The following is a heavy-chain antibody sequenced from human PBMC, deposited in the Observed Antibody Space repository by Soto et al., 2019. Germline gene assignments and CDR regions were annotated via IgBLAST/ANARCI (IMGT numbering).Heavy chain of an antibody. V-gene: IGHV5-51*01. Sequence: GESLKISCQGSGYIFSNYWINCVRHMPGKGLEWMGIIYPSDSDTRYSPSFQGQVTISVDKSINTAYLQWRDLKASDSAINHCARRLGNDKNGEPYYFDSWGQGTLVTVSS. D-gene: IGHD1-1*01. CDR1: GYIFSNYW. CDR3: ARRLGNDKNGEPYYFDS. CDR2: IYPSDSDT. J-gene: IGHJ4*02.